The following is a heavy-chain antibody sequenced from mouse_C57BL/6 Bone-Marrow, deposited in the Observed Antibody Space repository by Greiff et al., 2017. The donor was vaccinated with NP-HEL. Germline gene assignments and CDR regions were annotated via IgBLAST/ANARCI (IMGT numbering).Heavy chain of an antibody. Sequence: QVQLQQSGAELVKPGASVKLSCKASGYTFTSYWMHWVKQRPGQGLEWIGMIHPNSGSTNYNEKFKSKATLTVDKSSSTAYMQLSSLTSEDSAVYYCARGTPFYPYYFDYWGQGTTLTVSS. J-gene: IGHJ2*01. CDR1: GYTFTSYW. V-gene: IGHV1-64*01. CDR2: IHPNSGST. CDR3: ARGTPFYPYYFDY.